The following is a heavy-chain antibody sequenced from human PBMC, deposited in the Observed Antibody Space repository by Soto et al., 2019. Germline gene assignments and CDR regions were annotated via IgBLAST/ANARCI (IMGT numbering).Heavy chain of an antibody. CDR1: GFTFSSYW. CDR2: IKQDGSEK. D-gene: IGHD3-9*01. Sequence: GGSLRLSCAASGFTFSSYWMSWVRQAPGKGLEWVANIKQDGSEKYYVDSVKGRFTISRDNAKNSLYLQMNSLRAEDTAVYYCARIQGGYDILTGSNVYYYYGMDVWGQGTTVTVSS. J-gene: IGHJ6*02. CDR3: ARIQGGYDILTGSNVYYYYGMDV. V-gene: IGHV3-7*03.